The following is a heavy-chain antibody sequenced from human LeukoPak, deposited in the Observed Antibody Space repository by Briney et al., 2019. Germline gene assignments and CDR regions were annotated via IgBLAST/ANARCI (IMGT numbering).Heavy chain of an antibody. Sequence: ASVKVSCKASGYSFTSHYMHWVRQAPGQGLEWLGLINPSGSSTLYAQKFQGRVTMTRDMSTTTDYMELSSLRSEDTAFYYCARDNSVGDVAWWFDPWGQGTLVTVSS. J-gene: IGHJ5*02. D-gene: IGHD1-26*01. CDR2: INPSGSST. CDR1: GYSFTSHY. CDR3: ARDNSVGDVAWWFDP. V-gene: IGHV1-46*01.